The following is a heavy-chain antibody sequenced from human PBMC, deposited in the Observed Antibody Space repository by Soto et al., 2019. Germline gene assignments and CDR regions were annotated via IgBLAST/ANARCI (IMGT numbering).Heavy chain of an antibody. CDR3: ARGGGVGDILTGWRGSAYYYYGMDV. CDR1: GYSFTSYW. D-gene: IGHD3-9*01. Sequence: PGESLKISCKGSGYSFTSYWIGWVRQMPGKGLEWMGIIYPGDSDTRYSPSFQGQVTISADKSISTAYVQWSSLKASDTAMYYCARGGGVGDILTGWRGSAYYYYGMDVWGQGTTVTVSS. J-gene: IGHJ6*02. V-gene: IGHV5-51*01. CDR2: IYPGDSDT.